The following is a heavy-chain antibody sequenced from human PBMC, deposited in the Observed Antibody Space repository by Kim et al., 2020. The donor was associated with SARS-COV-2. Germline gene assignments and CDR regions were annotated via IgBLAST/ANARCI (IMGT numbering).Heavy chain of an antibody. Sequence: AQGFTGRFVFSLDTSVSTAYLQISSLKAEDTAVYYCARPGLTTVAKFDYWGQGTLVTVSS. D-gene: IGHD4-17*01. CDR3: ARPGLTTVAKFDY. J-gene: IGHJ4*02. V-gene: IGHV7-4-1*02.